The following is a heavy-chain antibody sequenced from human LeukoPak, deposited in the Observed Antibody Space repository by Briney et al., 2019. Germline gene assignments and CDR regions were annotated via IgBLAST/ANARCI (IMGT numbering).Heavy chain of an antibody. D-gene: IGHD2-15*01. CDR3: ARGHFVVVVAEYGMDV. V-gene: IGHV3-7*01. J-gene: IGHJ6*02. CDR2: IKQDGSEK. Sequence: GGSLRLSCAASGFTFSSYWMSWVRQAPGKGLEWVANIKQDGSEKYYVDSVKGRSTISRDNAKNSLYLQMNSLRAEDTAVYYCARGHFVVVVAEYGMDVWGQGTTVTVSS. CDR1: GFTFSSYW.